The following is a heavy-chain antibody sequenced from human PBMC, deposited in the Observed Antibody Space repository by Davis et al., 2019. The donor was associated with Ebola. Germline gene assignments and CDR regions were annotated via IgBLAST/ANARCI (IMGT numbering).Heavy chain of an antibody. CDR2: ISYDGSNK. Sequence: PGGSLRLSCAASGFTFSSYAMHWVRQAPGKGLEWVAVISYDGSNKYYADSVKGRFTISRDNSKNTLYLQMNSLRAEDTAVYYCAREGGSTSCYCDYGMDVWGQGTTVTVSS. CDR3: AREGGSTSCYCDYGMDV. V-gene: IGHV3-30-3*01. J-gene: IGHJ6*02. CDR1: GFTFSSYA. D-gene: IGHD2-2*01.